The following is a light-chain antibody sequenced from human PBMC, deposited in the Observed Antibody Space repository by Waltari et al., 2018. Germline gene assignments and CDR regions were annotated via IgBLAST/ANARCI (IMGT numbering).Light chain of an antibody. V-gene: IGLV2-11*01. Sequence: QSALTQPRSVSGSPGQSVTISCTGTTSDVGGYNSVSWYQQHPGKAHQLMIYDVSKRPSGVPDRFSGSKSGNTASLTISGLQAEDEADYYCCSYAGSYTYVVFGGGTKLTVL. CDR1: TSDVGGYNS. CDR2: DVS. J-gene: IGLJ2*01. CDR3: CSYAGSYTYVV.